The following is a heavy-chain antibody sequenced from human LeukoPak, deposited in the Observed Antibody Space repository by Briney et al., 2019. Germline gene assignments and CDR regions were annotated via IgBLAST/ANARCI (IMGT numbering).Heavy chain of an antibody. J-gene: IGHJ4*02. CDR2: IIPIFGTA. D-gene: IGHD4-17*01. CDR1: GYTFTSYA. V-gene: IGHV1-69*13. CDR3: ARETTVTAFDY. Sequence: GASVKVSCKASGYTFTSYAISWVRQAPGQGLEWMGGIIPIFGTANYAQKFQGRVTITADESTSTAYMELSSLRSEDTAVYYCARETTVTAFDYWGQGTLVTVSS.